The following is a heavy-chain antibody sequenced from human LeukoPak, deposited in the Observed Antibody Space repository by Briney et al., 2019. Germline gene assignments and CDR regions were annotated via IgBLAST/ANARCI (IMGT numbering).Heavy chain of an antibody. J-gene: IGHJ6*03. Sequence: GGSLRLSCAASGFPFSSYAMSWVRQAPGKGLEWVAVISYDGSNKYYADSVKGRFTISRDNSKNTLYLQMNSLRAEDTAVYYCARGVGYYYYMDVWGKGTTVTVSS. D-gene: IGHD1-26*01. CDR2: ISYDGSNK. CDR1: GFPFSSYA. CDR3: ARGVGYYYYMDV. V-gene: IGHV3-30*04.